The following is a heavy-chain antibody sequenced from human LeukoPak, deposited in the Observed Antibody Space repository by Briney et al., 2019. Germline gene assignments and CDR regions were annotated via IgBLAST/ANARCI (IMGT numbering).Heavy chain of an antibody. CDR2: INHSGST. J-gene: IGHJ4*02. D-gene: IGHD2-8*01. Sequence: SETLSLTCAVYGGSFSGYYWSWIRQPPGKGLEWIGEINHSGSTNYNPSLKSRVTISVDTSKNQFSLKLSSVTAADTAVYYCARVGYSTNGVCVGYYFDYWGQGTLVTVSS. V-gene: IGHV4-34*01. CDR3: ARVGYSTNGVCVGYYFDY. CDR1: GGSFSGYY.